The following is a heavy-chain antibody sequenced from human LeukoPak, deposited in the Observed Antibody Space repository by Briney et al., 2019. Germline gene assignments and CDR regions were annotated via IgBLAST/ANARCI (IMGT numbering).Heavy chain of an antibody. CDR3: ASNTGTVFDN. CDR1: GFTFSSYS. D-gene: IGHD1-1*01. V-gene: IGHV4-59*01. Sequence: GSLRLSCAASGFTFSSYSMNWIRQAPGKGLEWIGYVYYSGKTEYNPSLRSRVTISLEMSNHQFSLKLTSVTAADTAVYYCASNTGTVFDNWGQGALVTVSS. CDR2: VYYSGKT. J-gene: IGHJ4*02.